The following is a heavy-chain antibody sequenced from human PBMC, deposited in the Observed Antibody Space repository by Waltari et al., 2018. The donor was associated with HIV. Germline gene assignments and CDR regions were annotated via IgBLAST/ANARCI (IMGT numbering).Heavy chain of an antibody. CDR2: ISYDGSNK. CDR3: ARDQTMTRAFDI. J-gene: IGHJ3*02. Sequence: QVQLVESGGGVVQPGRSLRISWAASGFTFSRYDMHWVRQAPGKGLEWVAVISYDGSNKYYADSVKGRFTISRDNSKNTLYLQMNSLRAEDTAVYYCARDQTMTRAFDIWGQGTMVTVSS. D-gene: IGHD3-22*01. CDR1: GFTFSRYD. V-gene: IGHV3-30*01.